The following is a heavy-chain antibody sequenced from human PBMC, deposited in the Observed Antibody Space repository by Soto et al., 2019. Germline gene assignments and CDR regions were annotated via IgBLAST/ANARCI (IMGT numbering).Heavy chain of an antibody. J-gene: IGHJ4*02. CDR2: ISGSGGST. V-gene: IGHV3-23*01. CDR1: GFTFSSYA. CDR3: AKVLHYYDSSGYLFDY. Sequence: EVQLLESGGGLVQPGGSLRLSCAASGFTFSSYAMSWVRQAPGKGLEWVSAISGSGGSTYYADSVKGRFTISRDNSKNTLYLQMNSLRAEDTAVYYCAKVLHYYDSSGYLFDYWGQGTLVTVSS. D-gene: IGHD3-22*01.